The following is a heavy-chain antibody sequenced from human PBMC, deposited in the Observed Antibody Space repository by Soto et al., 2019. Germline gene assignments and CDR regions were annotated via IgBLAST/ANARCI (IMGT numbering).Heavy chain of an antibody. CDR2: IIPIFGTA. D-gene: IGHD3-22*01. Sequence: QVQLVQSGAEVKKPGSSVKVSCKASGGTFSSYAISWVRQAPGQGLEWMGGIIPIFGTANYAQKFQGRVTITADESTSTAYMELSSLRSEDTAVYYCASQPNYYDSRGYYYFDYWGQGTLVTVSS. J-gene: IGHJ4*02. CDR1: GGTFSSYA. V-gene: IGHV1-69*01. CDR3: ASQPNYYDSRGYYYFDY.